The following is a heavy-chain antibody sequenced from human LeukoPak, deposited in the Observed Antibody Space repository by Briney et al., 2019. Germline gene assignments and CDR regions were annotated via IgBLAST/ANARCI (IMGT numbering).Heavy chain of an antibody. J-gene: IGHJ4*02. CDR1: GGTFSSYA. V-gene: IGHV1-69*05. D-gene: IGHD6-6*01. CDR3: ARGQYSSSSVFFY. Sequence: PWASVKVSCKASGGTFSSYAISWVRQAPGQGLEWMGGIIPIFGTANYAQKFQGRATITTDESTSTAYMELSSLRSEDTAVYYCARGQYSSSSVFFYWGQGTLVTVSS. CDR2: IIPIFGTA.